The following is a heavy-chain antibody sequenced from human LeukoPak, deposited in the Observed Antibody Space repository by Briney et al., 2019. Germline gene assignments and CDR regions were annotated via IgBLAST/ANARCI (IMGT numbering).Heavy chain of an antibody. CDR3: ARGQPGVAAAGNLDY. CDR1: GFTFSSYV. J-gene: IGHJ4*02. D-gene: IGHD6-13*01. V-gene: IGHV3-23*01. CDR2: ILGSGAST. Sequence: GGSLRLSCAASGFTFSSYVMSWVRQAPGKGLEWVSIILGSGASTYYADSVEGRFTISRDTSKNTLFLQMNSLRAEDTAVYYCARGQPGVAAAGNLDYWGQGTLVTVSS.